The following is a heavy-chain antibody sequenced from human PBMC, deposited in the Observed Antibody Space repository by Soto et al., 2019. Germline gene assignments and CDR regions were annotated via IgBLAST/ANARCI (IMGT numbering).Heavy chain of an antibody. J-gene: IGHJ5*02. V-gene: IGHV3-11*01. D-gene: IGHD4-17*01. CDR2: ISSSGSTI. CDR1: GFTFSDYY. CDR3: ARDVRDYGDVPDWFDP. Sequence: QVQLVESGGGLVKPGGSLRLSCAASGFTFSDYYMSWIRQAPGKGLEWVSYISSSGSTIYYADSVKGRFTISRDNDKNSLDLQMNSLRAEATAVYYCARDVRDYGDVPDWFDPWGQGTLVTVSS.